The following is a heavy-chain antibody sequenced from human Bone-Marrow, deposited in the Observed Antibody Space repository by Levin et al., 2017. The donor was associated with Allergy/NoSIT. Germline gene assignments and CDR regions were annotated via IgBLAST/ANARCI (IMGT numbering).Heavy chain of an antibody. CDR1: GFTVSSNY. CDR2: IYSGGST. D-gene: IGHD3-10*01. J-gene: IGHJ5*02. V-gene: IGHV3-53*01. Sequence: PGGSLRLSCAASGFTVSSNYMSWVRQAPGKGPEWVSVIYSGGSTYYADSVKGRFTISRDNSKNTLYLQMNSLRAEDTAVYYCARGGFGELLSPWGQGTLVTVSS. CDR3: ARGGFGELLSP.